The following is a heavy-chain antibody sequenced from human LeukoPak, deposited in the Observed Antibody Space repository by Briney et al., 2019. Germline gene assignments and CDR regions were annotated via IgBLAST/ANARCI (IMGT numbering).Heavy chain of an antibody. J-gene: IGHJ3*02. V-gene: IGHV1-46*01. Sequence: ASVKVSCKASGYTFTSYGISWVRQAPGQGLEWMGIINPSGGSTSYAQKFQGRVTMTRDMSTSTVYMELSSLRSEDTAVYYCARDHIVATKDAFDIWGQGTMVTVSS. CDR2: INPSGGST. CDR3: ARDHIVATKDAFDI. CDR1: GYTFTSYG. D-gene: IGHD5-12*01.